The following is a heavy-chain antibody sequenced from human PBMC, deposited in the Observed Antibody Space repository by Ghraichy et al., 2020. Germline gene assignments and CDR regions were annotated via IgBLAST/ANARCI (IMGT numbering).Heavy chain of an antibody. J-gene: IGHJ4*02. V-gene: IGHV4-59*01. CDR2: IYYSGST. Sequence: SETLSLTCTVSGGSISSYYWSWIRQPPGKGLEWIGYIYYSGSTNYNPSLKSRVTISVDTSKNQFSLKLSSVTAVDTAVYYCARSHGSLYYFDYWGQGTLVTVSS. CDR1: GGSISSYY. CDR3: ARSHGSLYYFDY. D-gene: IGHD1-26*01.